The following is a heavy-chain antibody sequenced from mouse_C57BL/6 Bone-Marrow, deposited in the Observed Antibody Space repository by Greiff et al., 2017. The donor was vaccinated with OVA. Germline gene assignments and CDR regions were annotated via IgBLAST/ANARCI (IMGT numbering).Heavy chain of an antibody. CDR2: IDPSDSYT. Sequence: VQLQQPGAELVMPGASVKLSCKASGYTFTSYWMHWVKQRPGQGLEWIGEIDPSDSYTNYNQKFKGKSTLTVDKSSSTAYMQLSSRTSEDAAVYYCAREGYYASFAYWGQGTLVTVSA. D-gene: IGHD1-1*01. J-gene: IGHJ3*01. CDR1: GYTFTSYW. CDR3: AREGYYASFAY. V-gene: IGHV1-69*01.